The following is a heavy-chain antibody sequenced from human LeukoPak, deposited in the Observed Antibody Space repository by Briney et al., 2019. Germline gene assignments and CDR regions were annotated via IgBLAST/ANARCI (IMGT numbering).Heavy chain of an antibody. V-gene: IGHV1-8*02. CDR2: MNPNTGNT. CDR1: GYTFSSYD. J-gene: IGHJ4*02. CDR3: ATQHAAQQQQLVRD. D-gene: IGHD6-13*01. Sequence: ASVKVSCKASGYTFSSYDINWVRQATGQGLEWMGWMNPNTGNTGYAQKFQGRVTMTEDTSTDTAYMELSSLRSEDTAVYYCATQHAAQQQQLVRDWGQGTLVTVSS.